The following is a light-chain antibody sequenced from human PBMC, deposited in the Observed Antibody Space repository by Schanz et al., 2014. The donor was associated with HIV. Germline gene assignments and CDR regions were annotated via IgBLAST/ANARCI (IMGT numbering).Light chain of an antibody. V-gene: IGKV1-5*01. Sequence: DIQMTQSPSTLSASVGDRVTITCRASQNIGKWLAWYQQKPGKAPDLLIYEASILETGVPSRFSGSGSGTEFTLTISSLQPDDFATYYCQQYSTKPYTFGQGTKLEIK. J-gene: IGKJ2*01. CDR1: QNIGKW. CDR3: QQYSTKPYT. CDR2: EAS.